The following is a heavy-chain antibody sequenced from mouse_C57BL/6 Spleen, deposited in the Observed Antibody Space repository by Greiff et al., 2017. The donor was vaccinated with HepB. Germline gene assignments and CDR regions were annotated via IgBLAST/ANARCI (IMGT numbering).Heavy chain of an antibody. CDR1: GYTFTDYE. CDR2: IDPETGGT. D-gene: IGHD1-1*01. J-gene: IGHJ1*03. CDR3: TRVLTHFDV. Sequence: QVQLQQSGAELVRPGASVTLSCKASGYTFTDYEMHWVKQTPVHGLEWIGAIDPETGGTAYNQKFKGKAIRTADKSSSTAYMELRSLTSEDSAVYYCTRVLTHFDVWGTGTTVTVSS. V-gene: IGHV1-15*01.